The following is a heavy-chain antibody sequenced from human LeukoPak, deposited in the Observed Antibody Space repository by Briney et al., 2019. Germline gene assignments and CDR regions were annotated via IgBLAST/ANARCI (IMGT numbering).Heavy chain of an antibody. J-gene: IGHJ5*02. V-gene: IGHV5-51*01. CDR3: ARQQQNWFDP. CDR2: IYPGDSDT. Sequence: GESLQISCKGSGYSFTSYWIGWVRRLPGKGLEWMGIIYPGDSDTRYSPSFQGQVTISADKSISTAYLQWSSLKASDTAMYYCARQQQNWFDPWGQGTLVTVSS. D-gene: IGHD6-13*01. CDR1: GYSFTSYW.